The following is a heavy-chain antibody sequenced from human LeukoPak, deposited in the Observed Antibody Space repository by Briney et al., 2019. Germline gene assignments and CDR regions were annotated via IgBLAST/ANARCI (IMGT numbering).Heavy chain of an antibody. CDR1: RFSLREYA. J-gene: IGHJ5*02. CDR3: EKDWEITIRGWFDG. D-gene: IGHD1-14*01. CDR2: NTGKWGST. Sequence: PGGSFSLSCAFSRFSLREYAMHGVRQPPAKGLECVSGNTGKWGSTFYPDSVKGRFTIPGDNYRNTVYVEVNSLRPEDTDVYYCEKDWEITIRGWFDGWGQGTLITVSS. V-gene: IGHV3-23*01.